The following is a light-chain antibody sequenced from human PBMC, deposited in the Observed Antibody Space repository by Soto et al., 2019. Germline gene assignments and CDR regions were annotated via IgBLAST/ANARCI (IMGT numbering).Light chain of an antibody. J-gene: IGKJ4*01. Sequence: EIVLTQSPATLSLSPGERATLSCGASQSVRSHLAWFQQKPGQAPRLLMYGVSTRATGMPDRFSGSGSGTEFTLIISSLQSEDFAVYYCQQYSDWPLTFGGGIKVDIK. CDR1: QSVRSH. CDR2: GVS. V-gene: IGKV3D-15*01. CDR3: QQYSDWPLT.